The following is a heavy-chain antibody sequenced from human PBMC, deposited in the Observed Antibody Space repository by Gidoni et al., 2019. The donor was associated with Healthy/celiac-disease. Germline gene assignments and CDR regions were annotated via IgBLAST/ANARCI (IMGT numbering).Heavy chain of an antibody. Sequence: EVQLVESGGGLVKPGGSLRLSCAASGFTFSNAWMSWVRQAPGKGLEWVGRIKSKTDGGTTDYAAPVKGRFTISRDDSKNTLYLQMNSLKTEDTAVYYCTTFRTGSGWSDFDYWGQGTLVTVSS. J-gene: IGHJ4*02. CDR3: TTFRTGSGWSDFDY. V-gene: IGHV3-15*01. CDR2: IKSKTDGGTT. D-gene: IGHD6-19*01. CDR1: GFTFSNAW.